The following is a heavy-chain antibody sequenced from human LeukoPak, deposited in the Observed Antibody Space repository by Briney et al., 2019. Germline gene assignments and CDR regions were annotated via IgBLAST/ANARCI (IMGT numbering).Heavy chain of an antibody. J-gene: IGHJ4*02. Sequence: SETLSLTCTVSGGSVSSGSYYWSWIRQPPGKGLEWIGYIYYSGSTNYNPSLKSRVTISVDTSKNQFSLKLSSVTAADTAVYYCARGKRSGLDYWGQGTLVTVSS. CDR2: IYYSGST. V-gene: IGHV4-61*01. D-gene: IGHD2-8*02. CDR3: ARGKRSGLDY. CDR1: GGSVSSGSYY.